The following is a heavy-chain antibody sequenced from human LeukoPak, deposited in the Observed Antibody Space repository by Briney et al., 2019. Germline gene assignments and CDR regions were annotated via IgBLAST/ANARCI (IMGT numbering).Heavy chain of an antibody. Sequence: GGSLRLSCAVSGFTFSNAWMSWVRQAPGKGLEWVGRIKSKPDGGTTEYTAPVKGRFTISRDDSKNTLYLQMSSLKTEGTAVYYCTTGNVVPVPDYWGQGTLVIVSS. CDR1: GFTFSNAW. V-gene: IGHV3-15*01. CDR2: IKSKPDGGTT. D-gene: IGHD1-1*01. J-gene: IGHJ4*02. CDR3: TTGNVVPVPDY.